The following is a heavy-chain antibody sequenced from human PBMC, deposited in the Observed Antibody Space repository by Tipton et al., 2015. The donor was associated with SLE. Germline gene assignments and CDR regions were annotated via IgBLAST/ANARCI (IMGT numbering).Heavy chain of an antibody. V-gene: IGHV3-48*03. J-gene: IGHJ4*02. Sequence: SLRLSCAASGFTFSSYAMHWVRQAPGRGLEWVSYISSSGSTIYYADSVKGRFTISRDNAKNSLYLQMNSLRAEDTAVYYCAASRRGYFDYWGQGTLVTVSS. CDR2: ISSSGSTI. D-gene: IGHD1-26*01. CDR1: GFTFSSYA. CDR3: AASRRGYFDY.